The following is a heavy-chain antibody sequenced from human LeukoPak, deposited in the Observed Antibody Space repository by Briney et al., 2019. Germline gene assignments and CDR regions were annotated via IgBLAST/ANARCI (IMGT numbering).Heavy chain of an antibody. CDR3: ARAQTMFWEFDGFDI. CDR1: GFTFSNSA. J-gene: IGHJ3*02. V-gene: IGHV3-48*02. CDR2: MTRSSAI. D-gene: IGHD3-10*02. Sequence: GGSLRLSCAASGFTFSNSAISWVRQAPGKGLEWVATMTRSSAIFYADSVKGRFTISRDNARNSVYLQMNSLRDDDTAVYSCARAQTMFWEFDGFDIWGRGTKVTVSS.